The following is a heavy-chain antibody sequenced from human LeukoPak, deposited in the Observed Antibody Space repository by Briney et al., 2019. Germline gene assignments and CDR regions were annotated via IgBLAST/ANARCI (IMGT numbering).Heavy chain of an antibody. J-gene: IGHJ4*02. CDR2: IIPIFGTA. V-gene: IGHV1-69*01. D-gene: IGHD5-18*01. Sequence: GSSVKVSCKASGGTFSSYAISWVRQAPGQGLEWMGGIIPIFGTANYAQKFQGRVTITADESTSTAYMELSSLRSEDTAVYYCARDGGGPGGYSYGSEGYYFDYWGQGTLVTVSS. CDR1: GGTFSSYA. CDR3: ARDGGGPGGYSYGSEGYYFDY.